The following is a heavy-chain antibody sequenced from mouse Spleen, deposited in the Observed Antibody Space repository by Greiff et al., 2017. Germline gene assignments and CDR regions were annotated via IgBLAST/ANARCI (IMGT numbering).Heavy chain of an antibody. CDR3: ARITTVVAKSFYFDY. CDR1: GYSITSGYY. J-gene: IGHJ2*01. Sequence: DVQLQESGPGLVKPSQSLSLTCSVTGYSITSGYYWNWIRQFPGNKLEWMGYISYDGSNNYNPSLKNRISITRDTSKNQFFLKLNSVTTEDTATYYCARITTVVAKSFYFDYWGQGTTLTVSS. V-gene: IGHV3-6*01. D-gene: IGHD1-1*01. CDR2: ISYDGSN.